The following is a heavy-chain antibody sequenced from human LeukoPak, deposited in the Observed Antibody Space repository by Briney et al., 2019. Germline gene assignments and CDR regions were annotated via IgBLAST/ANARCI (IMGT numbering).Heavy chain of an antibody. CDR1: GFTFSSYS. CDR3: ARDLFPSTTAYFDY. J-gene: IGHJ4*02. CDR2: ISSSSRYI. V-gene: IGHV3-21*01. Sequence: GGSLRLSCAASGFTFSSYSMNWVRQAPGKGLEWVSSISSSSRYIYYANSVKGRFTISRDDAKNSLYLQMNSLRAEDTAVYYCARDLFPSTTAYFDYWGQGTLVTVSS. D-gene: IGHD4-11*01.